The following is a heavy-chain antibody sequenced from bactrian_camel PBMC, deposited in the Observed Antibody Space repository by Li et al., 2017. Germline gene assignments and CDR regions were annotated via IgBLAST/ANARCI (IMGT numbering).Heavy chain of an antibody. CDR2: IGTAGST. J-gene: IGHJ4*01. CDR3: TRDVYDFGREYDY. D-gene: IGHD1*01. CDR1: GYTYSRSC. V-gene: IGHV3S55*01. Sequence: VQLVESGGGSVKAGGSLTLTCVASGYTYSRSCMGWFRQAPGKEREGVATIGTAGSTTYADSVKGRFTISQDNTKNTMYLQMNSLRTEDTAMYYCTRDVYDFGREYDYWSQGTQVTVS.